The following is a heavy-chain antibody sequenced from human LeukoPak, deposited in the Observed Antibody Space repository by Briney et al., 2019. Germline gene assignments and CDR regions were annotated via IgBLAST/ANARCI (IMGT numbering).Heavy chain of an antibody. CDR3: AKGLMYYYDSGGLNWFDP. CDR2: INHSGST. CDR1: GGSFSGYY. D-gene: IGHD3-10*01. V-gene: IGHV4-34*01. Sequence: SETLSLTCAVYGGSFSGYYWSWIRQPPGKGLEWIGEINHSGSTNYNPSLKSRVTISVDTSKNQFSLKLSSVTAADTAVYYCAKGLMYYYDSGGLNWFDPWGQGTLVTVSS. J-gene: IGHJ5*02.